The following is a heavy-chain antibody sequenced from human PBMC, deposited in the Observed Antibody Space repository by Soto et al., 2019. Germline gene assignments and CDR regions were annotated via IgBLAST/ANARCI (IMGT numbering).Heavy chain of an antibody. D-gene: IGHD6-6*01. J-gene: IGHJ4*02. Sequence: PXESLRLSCAASGFTFDNYVMTWVRQAPGKGPEWVAGISGNGARAYYGDSVKGRFIVSRDNSKNTQYLQMNSLRVGDTALYYCAKRFDDSSTWSFDHWGLGTLVTVSS. V-gene: IGHV3-23*01. CDR3: AKRFDDSSTWSFDH. CDR1: GFTFDNYV. CDR2: ISGNGARA.